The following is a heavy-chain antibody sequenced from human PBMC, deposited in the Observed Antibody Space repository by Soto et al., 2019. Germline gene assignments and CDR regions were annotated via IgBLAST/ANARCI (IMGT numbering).Heavy chain of an antibody. V-gene: IGHV1-18*01. CDR2: ISAYNGNT. D-gene: IGHD2-2*01. CDR3: AGVVVVVPAAKRDAFDI. CDR1: GYTFTSYG. Sequence: ASVKVSCKASGYTFTSYGISWVRQAPGQGLEWMGWISAYNGNTNYAQKLQGRVTMTTDTSTSTAYMELRSLRSDDTAVYYCAGVVVVVPAAKRDAFDIWGQGTMVTVSS. J-gene: IGHJ3*02.